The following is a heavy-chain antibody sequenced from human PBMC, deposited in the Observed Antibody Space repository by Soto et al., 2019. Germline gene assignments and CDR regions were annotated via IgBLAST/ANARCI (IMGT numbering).Heavy chain of an antibody. CDR2: IYPGDSDT. V-gene: IGHV5-51*01. D-gene: IGHD3-9*01. Sequence: GESLKISCKGSGYSFTSYWIGWVRQMPGKGLEWMGIIYPGDSDTRYSPSFQGQVTISADKSISTAYLQWSSLKASDTAIYYCARLDNVLRYFDWFRDYYGMDVWGQGTTVTVSS. J-gene: IGHJ6*02. CDR3: ARLDNVLRYFDWFRDYYGMDV. CDR1: GYSFTSYW.